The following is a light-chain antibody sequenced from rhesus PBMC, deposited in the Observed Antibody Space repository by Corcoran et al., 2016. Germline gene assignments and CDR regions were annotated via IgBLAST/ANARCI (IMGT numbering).Light chain of an antibody. CDR3: SSYAGSNTYV. Sequence: QAALTQPRSVSGSPGQSVTISCPGTSSDIGGYKYVSWYQQHPGTAPKLLIYEVTERPSGVSDRFSGSKSGNTASLTSSGLQAEDEAEYYCSSYAGSNTYVFGSGTKLTVL. J-gene: IGLJ6*01. CDR2: EVT. V-gene: IGLV2-32*02. CDR1: SSDIGGYKY.